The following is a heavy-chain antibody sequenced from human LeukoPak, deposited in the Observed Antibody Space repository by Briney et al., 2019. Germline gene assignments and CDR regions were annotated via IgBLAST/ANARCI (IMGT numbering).Heavy chain of an antibody. Sequence: SGTLSLTCAVSGGSISSSNWWSWVRQPPGKGLEWIGEIYHSGSTNYNPSLKSRVTISVDKSKNQFSLKLSSVTAADTAVYYCARRGYDILTAQNPYNWFDPWGQGTLVTVSS. CDR3: ARRGYDILTAQNPYNWFDP. CDR1: GGSISSSNW. D-gene: IGHD3-9*01. J-gene: IGHJ5*02. V-gene: IGHV4-4*02. CDR2: IYHSGST.